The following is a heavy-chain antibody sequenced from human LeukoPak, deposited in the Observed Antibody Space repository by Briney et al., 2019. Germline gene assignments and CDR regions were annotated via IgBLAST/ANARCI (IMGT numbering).Heavy chain of an antibody. CDR1: GGTFSSYA. V-gene: IGHV1-69*05. CDR2: IIPIFGTA. CDR3: ATATAGHEDAFDI. Sequence: SVKVSCKASGGTFSSYAISWVRQAPGQGLEWMGGIIPIFGTANYAQKFQGRVTITTDESTSTAYMELSSLRSEDTAVCYCATATAGHEDAFDIWGQGTMVTVSS. D-gene: IGHD6-13*01. J-gene: IGHJ3*02.